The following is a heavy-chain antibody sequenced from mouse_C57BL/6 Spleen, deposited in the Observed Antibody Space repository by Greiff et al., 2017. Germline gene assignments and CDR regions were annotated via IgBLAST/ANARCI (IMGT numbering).Heavy chain of an antibody. D-gene: IGHD2-2*01. V-gene: IGHV5-17*01. CDR1: GFTFSDYG. J-gene: IGHJ2*01. CDR3: AREDYGYDVGIDY. Sequence: EVMLVESGGGLVKPGGSLKLSCAASGFTFSDYGMHWVRQAPEKGLEWVAYISSGSSTIYYADTVKGRFTISRDNAKNTLFLQMTSLRSEDTAMYYCAREDYGYDVGIDYWGQGTTLTVSS. CDR2: ISSGSSTI.